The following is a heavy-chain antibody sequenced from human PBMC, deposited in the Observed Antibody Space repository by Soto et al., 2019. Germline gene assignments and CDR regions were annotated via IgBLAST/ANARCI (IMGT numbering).Heavy chain of an antibody. CDR1: GFTFSRYT. CDR2: ISGGGGTM. D-gene: IGHD1-26*01. V-gene: IGHV3-48*04. J-gene: IGHJ4*02. CDR3: AGDKSGTYSIDY. Sequence: EVQVVESGGGSVQPGGSLRLSCAASGFTFSRYTMNWVRQAPGKGLEWLSYISGGGGTMSYADSVKGRVTISRDNAKNSLYLQMDSLGAEDRAVYYCAGDKSGTYSIDYWGQGTLVTVSS.